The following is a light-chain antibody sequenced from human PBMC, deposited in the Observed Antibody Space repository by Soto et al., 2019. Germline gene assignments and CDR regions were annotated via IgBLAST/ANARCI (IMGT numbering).Light chain of an antibody. CDR3: QQYGDWPLT. Sequence: EVVMTQSPVTLSVSPGERATLSCRASQSVGTYLAWYQQKPGQVPRLLIYGTSTRATGIPARFSGSGSGAEFTLTISGLQSEDFAVYYCQQYGDWPLTFGGGTKVEIK. CDR1: QSVGTY. J-gene: IGKJ4*01. V-gene: IGKV3-15*01. CDR2: GTS.